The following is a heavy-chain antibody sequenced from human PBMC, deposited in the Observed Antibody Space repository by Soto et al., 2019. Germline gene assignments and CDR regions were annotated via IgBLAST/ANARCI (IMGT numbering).Heavy chain of an antibody. CDR2: ISYIGSA. V-gene: IGHV4-59*01. Sequence: SETLSLTCTVSGVSISSFYWGWIRQPPGKGLEWIGYISYIGSAKYNPSLKSRVTISGDTSKNQFSLKVNSVTAADTALYYCVRAEDGFNSYWGQGNLVTVSS. CDR1: GVSISSFY. D-gene: IGHD6-25*01. CDR3: VRAEDGFNSY. J-gene: IGHJ1*01.